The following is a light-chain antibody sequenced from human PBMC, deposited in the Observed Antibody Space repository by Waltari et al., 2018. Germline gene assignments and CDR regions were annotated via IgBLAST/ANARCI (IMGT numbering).Light chain of an antibody. CDR2: RSG. CDR3: ASWDDSLNGHWV. Sequence: QSVLTQPPSASGTPGQRVTISCSGSASNIGGNLVNWYQQFPGKAPKRLINRSGLRPSGVPDQFSGSKSGTSASLAISGLQSEDEADYFCASWDDSLNGHWVFGGGTKVTVL. CDR1: ASNIGGNL. V-gene: IGLV1-44*01. J-gene: IGLJ3*02.